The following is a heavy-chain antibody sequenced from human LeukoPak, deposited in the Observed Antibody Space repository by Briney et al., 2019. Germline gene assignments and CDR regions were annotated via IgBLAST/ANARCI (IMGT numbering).Heavy chain of an antibody. V-gene: IGHV1-18*01. Sequence: ASVKVSCKASGYTFTSYGISWVRQAPGQGLEWMGWISAYNGNTNYAQKLQGRVTMTTDTSTSTAYMELRSLRSDDTAVYYCARDPPGYSSGWYGYYFDYWGQGTLVTVSS. CDR1: GYTFTSYG. CDR2: ISAYNGNT. J-gene: IGHJ4*02. D-gene: IGHD6-19*01. CDR3: ARDPPGYSSGWYGYYFDY.